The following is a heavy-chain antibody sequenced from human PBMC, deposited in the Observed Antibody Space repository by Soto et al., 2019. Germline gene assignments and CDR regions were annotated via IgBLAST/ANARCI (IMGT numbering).Heavy chain of an antibody. CDR2: IRSKVNSSAT. CDR3: SSSVYDDS. V-gene: IGHV3-73*01. D-gene: IGHD5-12*01. Sequence: GGSLRLSFAASGFTFSGSAMNWVRQASGKGLEWVGRIRSKVNSSATAYAASVKGRFTISRDDSKNTAYLQMNSLKTEDTAVYHCSSSVYDDSWGQGTLVTFSS. J-gene: IGHJ4*02. CDR1: GFTFSGSA.